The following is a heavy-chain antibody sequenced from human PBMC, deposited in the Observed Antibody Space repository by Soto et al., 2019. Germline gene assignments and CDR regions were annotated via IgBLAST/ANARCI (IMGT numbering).Heavy chain of an antibody. D-gene: IGHD2-15*01. CDR3: ARDVRCSGGSCYSHWSLSSLDY. V-gene: IGHV1-69*04. Sequence: GASVKVSCKASGGTFSSYTISWVRQAPGQGLEWMGRIIPILGIANYAQKFQGRVTITADKSTSTAYMELSSLRSEDTAVYYCARDVRCSGGSCYSHWSLSSLDYWGQGTLVTVSS. J-gene: IGHJ4*02. CDR2: IIPILGIA. CDR1: GGTFSSYT.